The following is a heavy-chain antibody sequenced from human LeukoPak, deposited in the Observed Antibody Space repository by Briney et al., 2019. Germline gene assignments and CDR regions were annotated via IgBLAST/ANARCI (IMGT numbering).Heavy chain of an antibody. CDR2: MCYGGTS. CDR3: ASLPKYVSSLKGFDI. Sequence: SETLSLTCTVSGGSISSGTYYWGWIRQPPGKGLEWIGSMCYGGTSYYNPSLKSRVTTSVDTSKNQFSLGVSSVTAADTAVYYCASLPKYVSSLKGFDIWGQGTMVTVSS. J-gene: IGHJ3*02. V-gene: IGHV4-39*01. CDR1: GGSISSGTYY. D-gene: IGHD2/OR15-2a*01.